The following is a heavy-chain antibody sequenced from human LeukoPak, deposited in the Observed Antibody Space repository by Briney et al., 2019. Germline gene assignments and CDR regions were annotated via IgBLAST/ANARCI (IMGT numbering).Heavy chain of an antibody. CDR1: GFAFGSYA. D-gene: IGHD2-15*01. CDR3: ARTTVGYSSGRFPGWPADY. J-gene: IGHJ4*02. V-gene: IGHV3-23*01. Sequence: GGSLRLSCTASGFAFGSYAMYWVRQAPGKGPEWVSGIFGSGGSAHYADSVKGRFTISRDNSKNTVYLEMNSLGVEDTAVYYCARTTVGYSSGRFPGWPADYWGQGTLVTVSS. CDR2: IFGSGGSA.